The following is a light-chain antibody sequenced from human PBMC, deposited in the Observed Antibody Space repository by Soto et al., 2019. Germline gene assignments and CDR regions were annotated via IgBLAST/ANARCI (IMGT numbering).Light chain of an antibody. CDR2: GNS. CDR3: QSYDSSLTVV. V-gene: IGLV1-40*01. J-gene: IGLJ2*01. Sequence: QSVLTQPPSVSGAPGQRVTISCTGSSSNIGAGNDVHWYQQLRGTAPKLLIYGNSNRPSWVPDRFSGSKSGTSASLAITGLQAEDEADYYCQSYDSSLTVVFGGGTKLTVL. CDR1: SSNIGAGND.